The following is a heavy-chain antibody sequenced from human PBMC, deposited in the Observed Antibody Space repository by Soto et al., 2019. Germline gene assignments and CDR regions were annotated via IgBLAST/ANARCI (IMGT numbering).Heavy chain of an antibody. J-gene: IGHJ4*02. CDR3: ARSSEDTAIGFDY. CDR1: GYSFTSYW. V-gene: IGHV5-51*01. D-gene: IGHD5-18*01. CDR2: IYPGDSDT. Sequence: TTPGESLKISCKGSGYSFTSYWIGWVRQMPGKGLEWMGIIYPGDSDTRYSPSFQGQVTISADKSISTAYLQWSSLKASDTAMYYCARSSEDTAIGFDYWGQGTLVTVSS.